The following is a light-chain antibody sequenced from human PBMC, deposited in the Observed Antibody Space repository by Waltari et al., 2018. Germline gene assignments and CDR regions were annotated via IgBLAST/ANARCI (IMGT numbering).Light chain of an antibody. Sequence: VMTQSPATLSVSPGARVPLSCRSSQTLLFVNGYDYLDWYVQKPGQSPQRLITLGSSRAPGVPARFSGSGSGTDFTLEITRVEPEDVGIYYCMQALQPPLSFGGGTRVEI. CDR1: QTLLFVNGYDY. J-gene: IGKJ4*01. CDR3: MQALQPPLS. V-gene: IGKV2-28*01. CDR2: LGS.